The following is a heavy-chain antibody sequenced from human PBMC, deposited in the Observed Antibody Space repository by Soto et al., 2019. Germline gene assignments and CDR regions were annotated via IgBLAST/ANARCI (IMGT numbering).Heavy chain of an antibody. V-gene: IGHV4-39*01. CDR2: IHYSGST. J-gene: IGHJ2*01. Sequence: PSETQSLTCSVSGASISIGTDYWGWIRQPPGKGLEWIGNIHYSGSTYYNPSLKSRVNISVDTSKNQFSLKLSSVTAADTAMYYCANFNWYFDLWGRGTLVTVSS. CDR1: GASISIGTDY. CDR3: ANFNWYFDL.